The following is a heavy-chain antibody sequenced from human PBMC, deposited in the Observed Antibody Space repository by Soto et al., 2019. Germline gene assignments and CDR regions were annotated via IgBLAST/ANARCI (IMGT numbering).Heavy chain of an antibody. V-gene: IGHV1-69*01. CDR1: GGTFSSCA. CDR2: IIPIFGTA. CDR3: ARWSYDILTGYYSQFDY. J-gene: IGHJ4*02. Sequence: QVQLVQSGAEVKKPGSSVKVSCKASGGTFSSCAISWVRQAPGQGLEWMGGIIPIFGTANYAQKFQGRVTITADESTSAAYMELSSLRSEDTAVYYCARWSYDILTGYYSQFDYWGQGTLVTVSS. D-gene: IGHD3-9*01.